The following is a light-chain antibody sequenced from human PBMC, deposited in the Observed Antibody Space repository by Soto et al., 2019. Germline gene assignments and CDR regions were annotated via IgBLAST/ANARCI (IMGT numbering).Light chain of an antibody. CDR1: QGISSA. V-gene: IGKV1D-13*01. CDR2: DAS. Sequence: AIQLTQSPSSLSASVGDRVTITCRASQGISSALAWYQQKPGKAPKLLIYDASSLESGVPSRFSGSGSGTDFTLTISSLQPEDFATYYCQQFNNYRYMYTFGQGTKVDIK. CDR3: QQFNNYRYMYT. J-gene: IGKJ2*01.